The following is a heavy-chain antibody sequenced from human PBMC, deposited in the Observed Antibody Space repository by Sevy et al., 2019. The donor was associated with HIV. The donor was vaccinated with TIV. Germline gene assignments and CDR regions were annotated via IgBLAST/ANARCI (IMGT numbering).Heavy chain of an antibody. V-gene: IGHV3-7*01. Sequence: GGSLRLSCAASGFTFSSFWMSWVRQAPGKGLEWVANIKQDGSEKYYVDSVKGRFTISRDNAKNSLYLQMNSLRAEDTAVYYCAREAYNWNYDYWGQGTLVTVSS. CDR2: IKQDGSEK. CDR3: AREAYNWNYDY. CDR1: GFTFSSFW. D-gene: IGHD1-7*01. J-gene: IGHJ4*02.